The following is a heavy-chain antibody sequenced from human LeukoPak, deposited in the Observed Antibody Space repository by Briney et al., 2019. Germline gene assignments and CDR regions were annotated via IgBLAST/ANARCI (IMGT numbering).Heavy chain of an antibody. CDR2: IYSGGST. D-gene: IGHD3-10*01. Sequence: GGSLRLSCAASGFTVSSNYMSWVRQAPGKGLEWVSVIYSGGSTYYADSVKGRFTISRDNSKNTLYLQMNSLRAEDTAVYYCARELSGYYYYYGMDVWGQGTTVTVSS. V-gene: IGHV3-66*01. J-gene: IGHJ6*02. CDR1: GFTVSSNY. CDR3: ARELSGYYYYYGMDV.